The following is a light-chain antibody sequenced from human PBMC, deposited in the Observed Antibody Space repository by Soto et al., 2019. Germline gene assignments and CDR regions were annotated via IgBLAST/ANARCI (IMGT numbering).Light chain of an antibody. Sequence: QTALTQPASVSGSPGQSITLSCTETSSDVGGYNYVSWYQQHPGKAPKLMIYDVSNRPSGVSNRFSGSKSGNTASLTISGLQAEDEADYYCSSYTSSSTLVFGGGTKRTVL. J-gene: IGLJ2*01. CDR1: SSDVGGYNY. V-gene: IGLV2-14*03. CDR2: DVS. CDR3: SSYTSSSTLV.